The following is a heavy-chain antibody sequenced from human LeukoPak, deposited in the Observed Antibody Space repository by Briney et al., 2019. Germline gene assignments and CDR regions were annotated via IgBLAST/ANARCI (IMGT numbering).Heavy chain of an antibody. D-gene: IGHD6-13*01. CDR3: ARDPGTEGSSWYVPDN. CDR1: GFTFSSYA. Sequence: GGSLRLSCAASGFTFSSYAMHWVRQAPGKGLEYVSDISSNGSSTYYANSVKGRFTISRDNSKNTLYLQMGSLRAEDMALYYCARDPGTEGSSWYVPDNWGHGTLVTVSA. V-gene: IGHV3-64*01. CDR2: ISSNGSST. J-gene: IGHJ4*01.